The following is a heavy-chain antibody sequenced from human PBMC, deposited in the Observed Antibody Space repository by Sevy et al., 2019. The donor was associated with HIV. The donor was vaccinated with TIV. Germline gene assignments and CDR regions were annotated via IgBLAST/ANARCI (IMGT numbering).Heavy chain of an antibody. CDR2: ISGSGTRT. CDR1: GFSFDSYG. CDR3: GKGGGGHYDPDEIGYYFYYYNMDV. J-gene: IGHJ6*03. V-gene: IGHV3-23*01. Sequence: GGSLRLSCAVSGFSFDSYGMTWVRQAPGKGLEWVSGISGSGTRTYYADSVKGRFIISRDNSKNTLYLQMNSVRSEDTASIYCGKGGGGHYDPDEIGYYFYYYNMDVWGKGTTVTVSS. D-gene: IGHD3-22*01.